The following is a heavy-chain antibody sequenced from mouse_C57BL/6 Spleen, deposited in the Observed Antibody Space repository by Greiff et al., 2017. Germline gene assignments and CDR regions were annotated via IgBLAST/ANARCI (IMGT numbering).Heavy chain of an antibody. Sequence: QVQLQQPGAELVKPGASVKLSCKASGYTFTSYWMHWVKQRPGQGLEWIGMIHPNSGSTNYNEKFKSKATLTVDKSSSTAYMQLSSLTSEDSAVYYCAREDYSNYGGYFDVWGTGTTVTVSS. CDR3: AREDYSNYGGYFDV. CDR2: IHPNSGST. D-gene: IGHD2-5*01. CDR1: GYTFTSYW. V-gene: IGHV1-64*01. J-gene: IGHJ1*03.